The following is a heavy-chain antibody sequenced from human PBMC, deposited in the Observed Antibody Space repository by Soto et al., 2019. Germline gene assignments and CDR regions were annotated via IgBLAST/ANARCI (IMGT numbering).Heavy chain of an antibody. J-gene: IGHJ6*02. Sequence: ATLSLSCAASGFTFSSYTLSWVRQAPGKGLEWVSAIRASGSDTFYADSVKGRFTISRDNSKNTLYLQMNSLRAEDTAIYYCAKRGDYYYYGMNVWGQGTTVT. D-gene: IGHD3-16*01. V-gene: IGHV3-23*01. CDR3: AKRGDYYYYGMNV. CDR2: IRASGSDT. CDR1: GFTFSSYT.